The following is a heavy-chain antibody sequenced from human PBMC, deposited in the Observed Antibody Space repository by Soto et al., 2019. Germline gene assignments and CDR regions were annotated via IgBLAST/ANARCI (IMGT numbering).Heavy chain of an antibody. Sequence: SETLSLTCTVSGASITQYYWNWIRQSPGKGLEWIVSVSSTGSTVYNPSLTSRVTVSLDTSKNPFSLTLNSVTAADTAVYYCIRVPDYWGQGTLVTVPQ. CDR1: GASITQYY. J-gene: IGHJ4*02. CDR2: VSSTGST. V-gene: IGHV4-4*08. CDR3: IRVPDY.